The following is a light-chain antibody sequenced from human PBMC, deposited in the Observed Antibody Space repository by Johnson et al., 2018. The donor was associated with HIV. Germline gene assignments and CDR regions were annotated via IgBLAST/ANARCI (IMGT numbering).Light chain of an antibody. J-gene: IGLJ1*01. CDR2: DNN. Sequence: QSVLTQPPSVSAAPGQKVTISCSGSSYNIGNNYVSWYQQVPGTAPKLLIYDNNRRPSGIPDRFSGSKSGTSATLGITGLQTGDEADYYCGTWDSSLSAGLYVLGTGTKVAVL. CDR3: GTWDSSLSAGLYV. CDR1: SYNIGNNY. V-gene: IGLV1-51*01.